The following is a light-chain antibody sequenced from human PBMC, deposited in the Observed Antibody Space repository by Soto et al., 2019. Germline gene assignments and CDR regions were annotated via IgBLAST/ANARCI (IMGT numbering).Light chain of an antibody. J-gene: IGKJ2*01. Sequence: IVLTQSPGTLSLSPGERATLSCRASQNFGNTFLAWYQQRPGQAPRLLIYDTSNRATGIPERISGSGSGTDFTLTISRLEPEDFAVYFCQQYGSSPYTFGQGTKLEIK. CDR2: DTS. V-gene: IGKV3-20*01. CDR1: QNFGNTF. CDR3: QQYGSSPYT.